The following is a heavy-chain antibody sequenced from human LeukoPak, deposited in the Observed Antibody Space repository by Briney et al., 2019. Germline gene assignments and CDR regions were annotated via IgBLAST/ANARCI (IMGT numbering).Heavy chain of an antibody. Sequence: ASVKVSCKASGYTFTSYAMNWVRQAPGQGLEWMGWINTNTGNPTYAQGFTGRFVFSLDTSVSTAYLQISSLKAEDTAVYYCARKGDCSSTSCYTVDYWGQGTLVTVSS. CDR2: INTNTGNP. V-gene: IGHV7-4-1*02. CDR3: ARKGDCSSTSCYTVDY. CDR1: GYTFTSYA. J-gene: IGHJ4*02. D-gene: IGHD2-2*02.